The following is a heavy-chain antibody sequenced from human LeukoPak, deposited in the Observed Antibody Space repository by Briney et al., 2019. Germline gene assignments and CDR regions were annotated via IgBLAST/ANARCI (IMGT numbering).Heavy chain of an antibody. CDR3: ARQGGRQQLVANWFDP. Sequence: SETLSLTCTVSGGSISSSSYYWVWIPQPPGKGLEWIGSIYYSGSTYYNPSLKSRVTISVDTSKNHFSLKLSSVTAADTAVYYCARQGGRQQLVANWFDPWGQGTLVTVSS. CDR1: GGSISSSSYY. V-gene: IGHV4-39*01. J-gene: IGHJ5*02. D-gene: IGHD6-13*01. CDR2: IYYSGST.